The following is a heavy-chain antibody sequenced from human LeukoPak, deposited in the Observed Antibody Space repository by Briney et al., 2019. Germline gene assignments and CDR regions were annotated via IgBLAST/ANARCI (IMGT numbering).Heavy chain of an antibody. CDR3: AKVEEDYYDSSGYSNACDI. D-gene: IGHD3-22*01. V-gene: IGHV3-7*03. Sequence: GGSLRLSCTVSGFTFSKYWMRWVRQAPGKGLEWVASIDKDGSEKRYVDSVKGRFTISRDNAKNSLYLQMNSLRAEDTALYYCAKVEEDYYDSSGYSNACDIWGQGTMVTVSS. J-gene: IGHJ3*02. CDR1: GFTFSKYW. CDR2: IDKDGSEK.